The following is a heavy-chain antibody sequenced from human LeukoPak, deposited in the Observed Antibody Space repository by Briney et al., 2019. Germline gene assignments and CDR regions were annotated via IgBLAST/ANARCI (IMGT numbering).Heavy chain of an antibody. Sequence: GASVKVSCKASGYTFTSYGISWVRQAPGQGLEWMGWMNPNSGNTGYAQKFQGRVTMTRNTSISTAYMELSSLRSEDTAVYYCARGRGGYGLFDPWGQGTLVTVSS. CDR2: MNPNSGNT. CDR3: ARGRGGYGLFDP. V-gene: IGHV1-8*02. D-gene: IGHD5-12*01. J-gene: IGHJ5*02. CDR1: GYTFTSYG.